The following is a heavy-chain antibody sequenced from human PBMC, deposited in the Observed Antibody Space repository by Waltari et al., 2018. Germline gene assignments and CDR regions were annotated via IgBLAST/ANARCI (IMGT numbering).Heavy chain of an antibody. Sequence: QVQLQESGPGLVKPSETLSLTCTVSGGSISSHYWSWIRQPPGKGLEWIGYLYYSGSTSYNPALQRRVTISVDTSKNQFSLKLSSVTAADTAVYHCARSRWNPNWFDPWGQGTLVTVSS. CDR2: LYYSGST. CDR1: GGSISSHY. D-gene: IGHD1-1*01. J-gene: IGHJ5*02. V-gene: IGHV4-59*11. CDR3: ARSRWNPNWFDP.